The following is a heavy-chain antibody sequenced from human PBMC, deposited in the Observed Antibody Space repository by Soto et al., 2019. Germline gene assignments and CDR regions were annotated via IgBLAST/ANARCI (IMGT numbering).Heavy chain of an antibody. CDR2: ISAYNGNT. J-gene: IGHJ6*02. V-gene: IGHV1-18*04. CDR1: GYTFTSYG. D-gene: IGHD3-22*01. Sequence: QVQLVQSGAEVKKPGASVKVSCKASGYTFTSYGISWVRQAPGQGLEWMGWISAYNGNTNYAQKLQGRVTMTTDTSTSTAYMELRSLRSDDTDVYYCARVRYYDSSGYTGYYGMDVWGQGTTVTVSS. CDR3: ARVRYYDSSGYTGYYGMDV.